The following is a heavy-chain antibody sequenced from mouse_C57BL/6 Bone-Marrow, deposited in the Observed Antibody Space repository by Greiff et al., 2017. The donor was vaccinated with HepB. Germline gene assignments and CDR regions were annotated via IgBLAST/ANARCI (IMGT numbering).Heavy chain of an antibody. Sequence: QVQLQQPGAELVKPGASVKLSCKASGYTFTSYWMHWVKQRPGQGLEWIGMIHPNSGSTNYNEKFKSKATLTVDKSSSTAYMQLSSLTSEDSAVDYCARKGTRWYYFDYWGQGTTLTVSS. CDR3: ARKGTRWYYFDY. J-gene: IGHJ2*01. CDR1: GYTFTSYW. V-gene: IGHV1-64*01. CDR2: IHPNSGST.